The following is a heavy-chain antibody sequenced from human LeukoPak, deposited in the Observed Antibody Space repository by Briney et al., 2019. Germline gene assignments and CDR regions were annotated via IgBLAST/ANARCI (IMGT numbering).Heavy chain of an antibody. Sequence: SETLSLTCTVSGGSISSSSYYWGWIRQPPGEGLEWIGSIYYSGSTYYNPSLKSRVTISVDTSKNQFSLNLTSVNAADTAVYYCARVMAARREDLNWFDPWGQGTLVTVSS. CDR2: IYYSGST. V-gene: IGHV4-39*07. CDR3: ARVMAARREDLNWFDP. CDR1: GGSISSSSYY. D-gene: IGHD6-6*01. J-gene: IGHJ5*02.